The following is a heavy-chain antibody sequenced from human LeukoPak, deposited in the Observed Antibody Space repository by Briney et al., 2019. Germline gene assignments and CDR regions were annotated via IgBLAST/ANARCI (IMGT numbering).Heavy chain of an antibody. CDR3: AREDVVLVDAVRYYYGMDV. V-gene: IGHV1-46*01. D-gene: IGHD2-8*01. Sequence: GASAKVSCKASGYNFISYYMHWVRQAPGQGLEWMGIINPSGGSTSYAQKFQDRVTMTRDTSTSTVYMELSSLKSEDTAVYYCAREDVVLVDAVRYYYGMDVWGQGTTVTVSS. J-gene: IGHJ6*02. CDR1: GYNFISYY. CDR2: INPSGGST.